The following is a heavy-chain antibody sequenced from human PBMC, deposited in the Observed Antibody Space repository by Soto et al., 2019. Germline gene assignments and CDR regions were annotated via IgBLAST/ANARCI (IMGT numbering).Heavy chain of an antibody. CDR1: GVTFTNYA. CDR3: ARGGDSTSYYEGVFDI. V-gene: IGHV3-30-3*01. D-gene: IGHD3-22*01. CDR2: ISNDGSKK. J-gene: IGHJ3*02. Sequence: QVQLMQSGGGVVQPGRSLRLSCAASGVTFTNYAMFWVRQAPGKGLEWVEVISNDGSKKQFADSVKGRFTISRDNSKNTAYLQMNSLRAEDTSVYYCARGGDSTSYYEGVFDIWGQGTMVTVSS.